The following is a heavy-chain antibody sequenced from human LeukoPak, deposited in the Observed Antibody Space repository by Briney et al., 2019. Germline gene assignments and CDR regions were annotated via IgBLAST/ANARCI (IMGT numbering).Heavy chain of an antibody. CDR1: GFTFSSYS. J-gene: IGHJ4*02. Sequence: GGSLRLSCAASGFTFSSYSMNWVRQAPGKGLEWVSSISSSSSYIYYADSVRGRFTISRDNAKNSLYLQMNSLRAEDTAVYYCARFALKTPPTDWGQGTLVTVSS. CDR2: ISSSSSYI. CDR3: ARFALKTPPTD. V-gene: IGHV3-21*04.